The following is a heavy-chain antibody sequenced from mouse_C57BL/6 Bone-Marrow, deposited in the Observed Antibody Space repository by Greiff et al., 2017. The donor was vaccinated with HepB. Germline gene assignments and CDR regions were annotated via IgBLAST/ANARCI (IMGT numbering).Heavy chain of an antibody. Sequence: EVKLVESGGGLVKPGGSLKLSCAASGFTFSSYAMSWVRQTPEKRLEWVATISDGGSYTYYPDNVKGRFTISRDNAKNNLYLQMSHLKSEDTAMYYCARVITTVVVHFDYWGQGTTLTVSS. D-gene: IGHD1-1*01. CDR2: ISDGGSYT. CDR3: ARVITTVVVHFDY. J-gene: IGHJ2*01. V-gene: IGHV5-4*03. CDR1: GFTFSSYA.